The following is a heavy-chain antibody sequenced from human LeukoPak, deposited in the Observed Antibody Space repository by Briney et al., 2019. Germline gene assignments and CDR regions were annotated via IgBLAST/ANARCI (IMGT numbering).Heavy chain of an antibody. CDR3: ARDRGTWNDDGFDY. CDR1: GGSISSHY. CDR2: IYISGST. J-gene: IGHJ4*02. Sequence: SETLSLTCTVSGGSISSHYWSWIRQPAGKGLEWIGRIYISGSTNYNPSLKSRVTMSVDTSKNQFSLKLSSVTAADTAVYYCARDRGTWNDDGFDYWGQGTLVTVSS. D-gene: IGHD1-1*01. V-gene: IGHV4-4*07.